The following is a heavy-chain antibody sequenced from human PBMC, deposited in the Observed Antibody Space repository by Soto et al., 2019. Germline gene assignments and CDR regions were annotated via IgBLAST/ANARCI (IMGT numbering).Heavy chain of an antibody. CDR2: TDSAGKST. CDR1: GFTLSDYA. V-gene: IGHV3-23*05. D-gene: IGHD4-17*01. CDR3: ARRRRTTAVTVFDS. J-gene: IGHJ4*02. Sequence: GGSLRLSCTASGFTLSDYAMGWVRQAPGKGLEWVSSTDSAGKSTYYADSVKGRFTISRDNFRNTLFLQMSNLGAEDTALYFCARRRRTTAVTVFDSWGQGTLVTVSS.